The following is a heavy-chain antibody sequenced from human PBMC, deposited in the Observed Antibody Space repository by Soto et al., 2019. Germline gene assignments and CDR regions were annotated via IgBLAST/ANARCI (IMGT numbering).Heavy chain of an antibody. CDR2: ISGSGGNT. CDR3: AKSAMVRGGGWFDP. V-gene: IGHV3-23*01. Sequence: EVQLLESGGGLVQPGGSLRLSCAASRFTFSTYAMSWVRQAPGKGLEWVSDISGSGGNTYYADSVKGRFTISRDNSKNVLYLQMNSLRAEDTAVYYCAKSAMVRGGGWFDPWGQGTLVTVSS. CDR1: RFTFSTYA. J-gene: IGHJ5*02. D-gene: IGHD3-10*01.